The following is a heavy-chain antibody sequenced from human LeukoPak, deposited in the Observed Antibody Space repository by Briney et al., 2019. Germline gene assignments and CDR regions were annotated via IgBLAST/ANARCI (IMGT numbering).Heavy chain of an antibody. CDR3: ARRSRYYDSSGYALDY. D-gene: IGHD3-22*01. CDR1: GYSFTSYW. Sequence: PGESLKISCKGSGYSFTSYWISWVRQMPGKGLEWMGRIDPSDSYTNCSPSFQGHVTISADKSISTAYLQWSSLKASDTAMYYCARRSRYYDSSGYALDYWGQGTLVTVSS. J-gene: IGHJ4*02. V-gene: IGHV5-10-1*01. CDR2: IDPSDSYT.